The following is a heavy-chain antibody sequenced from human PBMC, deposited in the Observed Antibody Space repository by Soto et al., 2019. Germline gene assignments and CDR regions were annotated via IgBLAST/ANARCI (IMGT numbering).Heavy chain of an antibody. D-gene: IGHD1-7*01. CDR3: ARDSLTGNYFDP. CDR2: IYHSGYT. Sequence: QMRLQESGSGLVKPSQTLSLTCAVSGGSISSGGYACNWIRQPPGKGLEWIGYIYHSGYTSYNPSLKNRVTISVDKSKNQFSLTLSFVTAADTAVYYCARDSLTGNYFDPWGQGTLVTVSS. CDR1: GGSISSGGYA. J-gene: IGHJ5*02. V-gene: IGHV4-30-2*01.